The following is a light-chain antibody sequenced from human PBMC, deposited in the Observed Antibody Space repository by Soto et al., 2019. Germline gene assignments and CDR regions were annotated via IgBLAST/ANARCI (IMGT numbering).Light chain of an antibody. CDR3: CSYAGTYTYV. J-gene: IGLJ1*01. V-gene: IGLV2-11*01. Sequence: QSVLTQPRSVSGPPGQSVTISCTGTSSDVGGYNYVSWYQQHPGKAPKLMIYDVNKRPSGVPDRFSGSKSGSTASLTISGLQSEDEADYFCCSYAGTYTYVFGTGTKVTVL. CDR2: DVN. CDR1: SSDVGGYNY.